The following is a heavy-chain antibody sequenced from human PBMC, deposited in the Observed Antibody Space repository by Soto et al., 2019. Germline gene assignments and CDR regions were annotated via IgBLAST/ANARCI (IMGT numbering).Heavy chain of an antibody. CDR1: GFSLSTSGMC. D-gene: IGHD2-2*01. J-gene: IGHJ6*03. CDR3: ARTTRDIVVVPAAPRYYYYYMDV. Sequence: SGPTLVNPTQTLTLTCTFSGFSLSTSGMCVSWIRQPPGKALGWLARIDWDDDKYYSTSLKTRLTISKDTSKNQVVLTMTNMDPVDTATYYCARTTRDIVVVPAAPRYYYYYMDVWGKRTTVTVSS. V-gene: IGHV2-70*11. CDR2: IDWDDDK.